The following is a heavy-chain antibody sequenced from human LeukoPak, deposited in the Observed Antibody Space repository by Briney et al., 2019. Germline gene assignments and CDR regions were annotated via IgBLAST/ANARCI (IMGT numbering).Heavy chain of an antibody. V-gene: IGHV3-15*01. D-gene: IGHD3-10*01. CDR1: GFTFSNAW. Sequence: GGSLRLSCAASGFTFSNAWMSWVRQAPGKGLEWVGRIKSKNDGGTTDYAAPVKARFTISRDDSKNTLYLQMDSLKTEDTAVYYCSTDLIVRRVIYKGIDYWGQGTLVTVSS. CDR3: STDLIVRRVIYKGIDY. J-gene: IGHJ4*02. CDR2: IKSKNDGGTT.